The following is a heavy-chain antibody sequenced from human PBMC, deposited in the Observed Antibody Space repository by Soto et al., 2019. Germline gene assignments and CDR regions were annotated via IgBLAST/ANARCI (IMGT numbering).Heavy chain of an antibody. CDR2: IYWDDDK. Sequence: QITLKESGPTLVKPTQTLTLTCTFSGFSLSTSGVGVGWIRQPPGKALEWLALIYWDDDKRYSPSLKSRLTITKDTSKNQLVLTMTNMDPVDTATYYCAHRKQDIVVVPATTDRYYYYYMDVWGKGTTVTVSS. J-gene: IGHJ6*03. CDR3: AHRKQDIVVVPATTDRYYYYYMDV. V-gene: IGHV2-5*02. D-gene: IGHD2-2*01. CDR1: GFSLSTSGVG.